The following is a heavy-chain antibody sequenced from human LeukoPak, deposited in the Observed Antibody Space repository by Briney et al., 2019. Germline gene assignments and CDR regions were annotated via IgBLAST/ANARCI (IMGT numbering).Heavy chain of an antibody. D-gene: IGHD3-22*01. J-gene: IGHJ6*01. CDR2: INHSGST. CDR3: ARRSRVITKRYCSYGMDG. CDR1: GGSFSGYY. V-gene: IGHV4-34*01. Sequence: SETLSLTCAVYGGSFSGYYWSWIRQPPGKGLEWIGEINHSGSTNYNPSLKRRVTIPVDTSKNQFSLKLSSVTAAGTAVYYRARRSRVITKRYCSYGMDGWGQATAVTVSS.